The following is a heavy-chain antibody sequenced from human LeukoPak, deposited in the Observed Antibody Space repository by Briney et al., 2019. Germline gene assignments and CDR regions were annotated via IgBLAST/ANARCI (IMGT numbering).Heavy chain of an antibody. CDR2: IIPIFGTA. CDR3: ARAEGYYDSSGYANWFDP. V-gene: IGHV1-69*13. D-gene: IGHD3-22*01. J-gene: IGHJ5*02. CDR1: GGTFGSYA. Sequence: SVKVSCKASGGTFGSYAISWVRQAPGQGLEWMGGIIPIFGTANYAQKFQGRVTITADESTSTAYMELSSLRSEDTAVYYCARAEGYYDSSGYANWFDPWGQGTLVTVSS.